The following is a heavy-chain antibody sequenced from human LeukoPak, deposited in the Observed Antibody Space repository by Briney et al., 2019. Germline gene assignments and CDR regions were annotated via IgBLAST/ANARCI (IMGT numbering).Heavy chain of an antibody. V-gene: IGHV4-59*01. J-gene: IGHJ4*02. CDR3: ARLYYYGSGSYSPFDY. CDR1: SGSISSYY. CDR2: IYYSGSS. Sequence: SETLSLTCTVSSGSISSYYWSWIRQPPGKGLEWIGYIYYSGSSNYNPSLKSRVTISVDTSKNQFSLKLSSVTAADTAVYYCARLYYYGSGSYSPFDYWGQGTLVTVSS. D-gene: IGHD3-10*01.